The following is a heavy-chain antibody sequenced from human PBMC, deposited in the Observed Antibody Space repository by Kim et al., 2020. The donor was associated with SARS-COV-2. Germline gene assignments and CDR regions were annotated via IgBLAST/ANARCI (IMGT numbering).Heavy chain of an antibody. Sequence: SVKVSCKASGFTFTSSAVQWVRQARGQRLDWIGWIVVGSGNTNYAQKFQERVTITRDMSTSTAYMELSSLRSEDTAVYYCAAGSSRELRRLDYWGQGTLVTVSS. J-gene: IGHJ4*02. V-gene: IGHV1-58*01. CDR3: AAGSSRELRRLDY. CDR2: IVVGSGNT. CDR1: GFTFTSSA. D-gene: IGHD1-7*01.